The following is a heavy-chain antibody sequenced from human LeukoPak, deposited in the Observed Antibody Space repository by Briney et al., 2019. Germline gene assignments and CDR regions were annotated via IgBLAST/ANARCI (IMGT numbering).Heavy chain of an antibody. V-gene: IGHV4-59*01. CDR1: GGSISSYY. CDR2: IYYSGST. CDR3: ARAQPTAVWNYLGGMDWFDP. Sequence: PSETLSLTCTVSGGSISSYYWSWIRQPPGKGLEWIGYIYYSGSTNYNPSLKSRVTISVDTSKNQFSLELSSVTAADTAVYYCARAQPTAVWNYLGGMDWFDPWGQGTLVTVSS. J-gene: IGHJ5*02. D-gene: IGHD1-7*01.